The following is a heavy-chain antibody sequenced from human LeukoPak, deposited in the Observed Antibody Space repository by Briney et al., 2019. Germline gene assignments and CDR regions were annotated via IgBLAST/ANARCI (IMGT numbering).Heavy chain of an antibody. CDR1: GFAVDTFA. Sequence: PGGSLRLSCTASGFAVDTFAMTWVRQAPGKGLEWVSVLYSDGNTKYADSVQGRFTISRDNSKNTLYLKMNILSPDDTADYYWVCYLERHAAVALAYWGQGTLVTVSS. V-gene: IGHV3-53*01. J-gene: IGHJ4*02. CDR3: VCYLERHAAVALAY. CDR2: LYSDGNT. D-gene: IGHD1-1*01.